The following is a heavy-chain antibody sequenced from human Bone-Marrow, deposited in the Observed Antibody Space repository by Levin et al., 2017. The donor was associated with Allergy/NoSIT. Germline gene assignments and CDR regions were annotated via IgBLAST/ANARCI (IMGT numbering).Heavy chain of an antibody. Sequence: SETLSLTCAVDGGSFRGYYWNWIRQPPGKGLEWIGEIIHSGSTNYNPSLQSRVTISVDTSKNQFSLKLTSVPAADMGVYFCARGVQYHLQLVQYNYYMAVWGKGTTVTVSS. CDR3: ARGVQYHLQLVQYNYYMAV. D-gene: IGHD2-2*01. V-gene: IGHV4-34*01. CDR2: IIHSGST. J-gene: IGHJ6*03. CDR1: GGSFRGYY.